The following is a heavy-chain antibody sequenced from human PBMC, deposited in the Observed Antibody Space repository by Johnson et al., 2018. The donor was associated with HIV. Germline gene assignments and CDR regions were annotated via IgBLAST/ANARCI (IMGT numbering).Heavy chain of an antibody. J-gene: IGHJ3*02. CDR3: ARGPILEWLSGDGFDM. Sequence: QMQLVESGGGVVQPGRSLRLSCAASGFTFSSYAMHWVRQAPGKGLEWVAVISYDGSNKYYADSVKGRFTISRDNSKNTLNLQMNSLRVEDTAMYYCARGPILEWLSGDGFDMWGQGTMVTVYS. V-gene: IGHV3-30*04. CDR2: ISYDGSNK. D-gene: IGHD3-3*01. CDR1: GFTFSSYA.